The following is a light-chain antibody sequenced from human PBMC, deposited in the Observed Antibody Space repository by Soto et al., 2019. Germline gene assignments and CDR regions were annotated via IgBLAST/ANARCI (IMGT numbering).Light chain of an antibody. J-gene: IGLJ1*01. Sequence: QSVLTQPSSVSGSPGQSITISCTGTSGDVGSYNRVSWYQQHPGKAPKLIIYEVTDRPSGVSNRFSGSKSGNTASLTISGLQAEEEAEYYCSSYTNINTRACVFGTGTKVTVL. V-gene: IGLV2-14*01. CDR1: SGDVGSYNR. CDR3: SSYTNINTRACV. CDR2: EVT.